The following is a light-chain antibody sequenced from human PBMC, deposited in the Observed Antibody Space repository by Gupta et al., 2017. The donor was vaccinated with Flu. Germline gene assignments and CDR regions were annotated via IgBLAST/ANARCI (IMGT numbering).Light chain of an antibody. CDR1: QSISSY. Sequence: DIQMTQSPSSLSASVGDRVTITCRASQSISSYLNWYQQKPGKAPKLLIYAASSLQSGVPSRFSVSGSGTDVNLTISSRQPEDFETYYCQQSYSSRPGFTFGHGTKVDIK. J-gene: IGKJ3*01. CDR3: QQSYSSRPGFT. CDR2: AAS. V-gene: IGKV1-39*01.